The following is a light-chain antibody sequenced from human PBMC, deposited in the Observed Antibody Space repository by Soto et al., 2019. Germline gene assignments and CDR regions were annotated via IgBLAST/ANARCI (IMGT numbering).Light chain of an antibody. CDR3: VSYAGGTYV. Sequence: QSVLTQPPSASGSPGQSVTISCTGTSSDVGGYIFVSWYQQHPGKAPKLMIYDVNKRPSGVPDRFSGSKSDNTASLTVSGLQAEDEADYYCVSYAGGTYVFGTVTKLTVL. V-gene: IGLV2-8*01. J-gene: IGLJ1*01. CDR2: DVN. CDR1: SSDVGGYIF.